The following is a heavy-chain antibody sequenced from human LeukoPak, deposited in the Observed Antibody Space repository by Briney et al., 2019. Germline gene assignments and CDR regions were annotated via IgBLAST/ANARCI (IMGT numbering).Heavy chain of an antibody. Sequence: GGSLRLSCAASGFTFSSYSMNWVRQAPGKGLEWVSYISSSGSTIYYADSVKGRFTISRDNSKNTLYLQMNSLRAEDTAVYYCAKDSFEDYWGQGTLVTVSS. CDR3: AKDSFEDY. CDR2: ISSSGSTI. J-gene: IGHJ4*02. V-gene: IGHV3-48*01. CDR1: GFTFSSYS. D-gene: IGHD3-9*01.